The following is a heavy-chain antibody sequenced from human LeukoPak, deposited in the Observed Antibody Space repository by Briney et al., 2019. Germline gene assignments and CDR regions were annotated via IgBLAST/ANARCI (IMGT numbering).Heavy chain of an antibody. CDR1: GYTFTGYY. Sequence: GASVKVSCKTSGYTFTGYYIHWVRQAPGQGLEWMGWINPNTGTTNCAQKFQGRVTMTRDTSINTGYMELSRLTSDDTAVYYCARGCSGTYYEWFDPWGQGTLVTVSS. CDR3: ARGCSGTYYEWFDP. J-gene: IGHJ5*02. V-gene: IGHV1-2*02. D-gene: IGHD1-26*01. CDR2: INPNTGTT.